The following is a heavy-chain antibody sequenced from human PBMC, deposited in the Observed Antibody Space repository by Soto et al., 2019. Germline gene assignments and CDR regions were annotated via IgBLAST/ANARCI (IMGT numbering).Heavy chain of an antibody. CDR2: ILYSGDT. CDR3: SRSTANPHDFEY. Sequence: QLQLQESGPGLVKPSETLSLTCSVSGGSISIRHYYWGWTRQSPGKGLEWIGSILYSGDTFYNPSLKSRVTVSVDTSKNQFTLNLNSVTAADTAVYYCSRSTANPHDFEYWGQGTLVGVS. CDR1: GGSISIRHYY. V-gene: IGHV4-39*01. J-gene: IGHJ4*02.